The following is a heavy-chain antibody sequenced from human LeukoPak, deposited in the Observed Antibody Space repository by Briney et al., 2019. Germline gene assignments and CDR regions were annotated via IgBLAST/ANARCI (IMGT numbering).Heavy chain of an antibody. CDR2: ITGSGAGT. V-gene: IGHV3-23*01. CDR3: AKDPNGDYVGAFDS. CDR1: GFTFSNYA. J-gene: IGHJ3*02. D-gene: IGHD4-17*01. Sequence: PGGSLRLSCAASGFTFSNYALIWVRQAPEMGLQWVSAITGSGAGTYYEDSVKGRFTISRDNSKNTLYLQMNSLRAEDTAIYYCAKDPNGDYVGAFDSWGQGTMVTVSS.